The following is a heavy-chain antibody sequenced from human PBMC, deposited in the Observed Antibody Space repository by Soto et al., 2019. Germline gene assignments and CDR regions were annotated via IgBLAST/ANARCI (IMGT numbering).Heavy chain of an antibody. D-gene: IGHD6-13*01. Sequence: GASVKVSCKASGGTFSSYAISWVRQAPGQGLEWMGGIIPIFGTANYAQKFQGRVTITADESTSTAYMELSSLRSEDTAVYYCARGPPPDLSAAGGRFDPWGQGTLVTSPQ. CDR2: IIPIFGTA. J-gene: IGHJ5*02. CDR1: GGTFSSYA. V-gene: IGHV1-69*13. CDR3: ARGPPPDLSAAGGRFDP.